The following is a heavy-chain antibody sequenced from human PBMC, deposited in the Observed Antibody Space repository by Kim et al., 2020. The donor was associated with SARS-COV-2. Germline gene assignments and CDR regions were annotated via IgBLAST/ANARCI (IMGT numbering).Heavy chain of an antibody. Sequence: RYSPSFQGQVTISADKSISTAYLQWSSLKASDTAMYYCASGEGGGYYSYWGQGTLVTVSS. V-gene: IGHV5-51*01. J-gene: IGHJ4*02. D-gene: IGHD1-26*01. CDR3: ASGEGGGYYSY.